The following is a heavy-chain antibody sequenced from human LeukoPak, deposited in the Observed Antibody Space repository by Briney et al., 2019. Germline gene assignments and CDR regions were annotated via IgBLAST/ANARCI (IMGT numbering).Heavy chain of an antibody. Sequence: ASVKVSCKASGYIFTSYYIHWVRQAPGQGLEWMGIIYPSAGYANYAQTFQGRVTMAMDTSTSTVDMELSSLRSEDTAMYYCVREEEGETFDYWGQGTLVTVSS. CDR3: VREEEGETFDY. V-gene: IGHV1-46*01. CDR1: GYIFTSYY. CDR2: IYPSAGYA. J-gene: IGHJ4*02. D-gene: IGHD3-16*01.